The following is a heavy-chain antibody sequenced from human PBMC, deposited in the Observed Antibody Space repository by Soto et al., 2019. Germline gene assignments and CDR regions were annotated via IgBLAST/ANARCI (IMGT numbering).Heavy chain of an antibody. D-gene: IGHD3-22*01. CDR1: GGSISSGGYY. V-gene: IGHV4-31*03. CDR3: ARAPPLVVITSGAFDI. J-gene: IGHJ3*02. CDR2: IYYSGGT. Sequence: SETLSLTCTVSGGSISSGGYYWSWIRQHPGKGLEWIGYIYYSGGTYYNPSLKSRVTISVDTSKNQFSLKLSSVTAADTAVYYCARAPPLVVITSGAFDIWGQGTMVTVSS.